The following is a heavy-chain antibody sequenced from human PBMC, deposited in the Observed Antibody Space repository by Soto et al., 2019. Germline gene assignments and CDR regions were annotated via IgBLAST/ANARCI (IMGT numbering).Heavy chain of an antibody. D-gene: IGHD3-22*01. CDR3: AHTKDSSGFLNS. J-gene: IGHJ4*02. V-gene: IGHV2-5*01. Sequence: SGPTLVNPTQTLTLTRSFSGFSLSVYGVREIWFRQPPGETLEWLALIHWNDDKRYSPYLKSRLTITKDTSKNQVVLTLTNLDPLDTGTYFCAHTKDSSGFLNSWGQGILVTVSS. CDR2: IHWNDDK. CDR1: GFSLSVYGVR.